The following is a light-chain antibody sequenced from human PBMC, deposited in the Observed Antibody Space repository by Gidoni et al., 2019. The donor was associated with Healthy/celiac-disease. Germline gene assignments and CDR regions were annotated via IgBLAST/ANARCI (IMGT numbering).Light chain of an antibody. CDR1: QSISSW. CDR2: KES. V-gene: IGKV1-5*03. J-gene: IGKJ1*01. CDR3: QRYNSYWT. Sequence: DIHMTQSPSTLSASVGDRVTITCRVSQSISSWLAWYQQKPGKAPKLLIYKESSLESGVPSRFSGSGSGTEFTLTISSLQPDDFANYYCQRYNSYWTFGQGTKVEIK.